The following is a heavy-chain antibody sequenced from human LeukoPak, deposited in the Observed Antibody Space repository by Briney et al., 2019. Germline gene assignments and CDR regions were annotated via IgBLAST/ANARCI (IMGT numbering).Heavy chain of an antibody. CDR1: GLTVSSNS. CDR3: AELGITMIGGV. CDR2: IYSGGST. D-gene: IGHD3-10*02. Sequence: GGSLRLSCAASGLTVSSNSMSWVRQAPGKGLEWVSFIYSGGSTYYADSVKGRFTISRDNAKNSLYLQMNSLRAEDTAVYYCAELGITMIGGVWGKGTTVTISS. J-gene: IGHJ6*04. V-gene: IGHV3-53*01.